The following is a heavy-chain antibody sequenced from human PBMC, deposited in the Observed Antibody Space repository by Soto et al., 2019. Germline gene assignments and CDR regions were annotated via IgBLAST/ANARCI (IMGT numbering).Heavy chain of an antibody. V-gene: IGHV4-4*02. J-gene: IGHJ4*02. CDR1: SGSISTANW. CDR3: ARRGGGVVLTATTPFDY. CDR2: IYHSGST. D-gene: IGHD2-21*02. Sequence: QVPLQESGPRLVRPSGTLSLTCTVSSGSISTANWWSWVRQPPGRGLEWIGEIYHSGSTNYNLSLKGRVTLSVDKSKNQFSLRLRSGTAADTAMYYCARRGGGVVLTATTPFDYWGQGTLVTVSS.